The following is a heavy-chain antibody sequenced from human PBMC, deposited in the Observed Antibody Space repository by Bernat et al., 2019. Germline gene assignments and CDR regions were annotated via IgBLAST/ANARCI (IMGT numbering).Heavy chain of an antibody. CDR3: ARDVVVVPAAMLSVSSSGGMDV. D-gene: IGHD2-2*01. V-gene: IGHV3-33*01. CDR1: GFTFSSYG. J-gene: IGHJ6*02. Sequence: QVQLVESGGGVVQPGRSLRLSCAASGFTFSSYGMHWVRQAPGKGLEWVAVIWYDGSNKYYADSVKGRFTISRDNSKNTLYLQMNSLRAEDTAVYYWARDVVVVPAAMLSVSSSGGMDVWGQGTTVTVS. CDR2: IWYDGSNK.